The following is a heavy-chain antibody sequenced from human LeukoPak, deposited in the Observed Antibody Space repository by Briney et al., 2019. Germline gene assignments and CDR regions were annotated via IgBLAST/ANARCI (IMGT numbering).Heavy chain of an antibody. D-gene: IGHD3-16*02. J-gene: IGHJ4*02. Sequence: SQTLSLTCAVSGGSISSGGYSWSWIRQPPGKGLEWIGYIYHSGSTNYNPSLKSRVTISVDTSKNQFSLKLSSVTAADTAVYYCARNGYDYVWGSYRRPNYFDYWGQGTLVTVSS. CDR2: IYHSGST. V-gene: IGHV4-30-2*01. CDR1: GGSISSGGYS. CDR3: ARNGYDYVWGSYRRPNYFDY.